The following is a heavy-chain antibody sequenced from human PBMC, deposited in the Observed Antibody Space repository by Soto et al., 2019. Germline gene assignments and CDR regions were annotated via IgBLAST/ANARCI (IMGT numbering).Heavy chain of an antibody. CDR3: FRGGVTSRTFDY. CDR2: IFPDDSDT. V-gene: IGHV5-51*01. CDR1: GYIIKNYW. J-gene: IGHJ4*02. D-gene: IGHD3-16*01. Sequence: LXESLTISFTASGYIIKNYWIGWVRQMPGQGLEWMGIIFPDDSDTRYSPSFQGHVTISVDKSISTAYVQWSSLKASDSAIYYCFRGGVTSRTFDYWGQGTLVTVSS.